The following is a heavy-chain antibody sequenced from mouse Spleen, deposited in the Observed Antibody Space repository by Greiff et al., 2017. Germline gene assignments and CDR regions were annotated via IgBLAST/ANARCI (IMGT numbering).Heavy chain of an antibody. D-gene: IGHD2-14*01. CDR3: ARGYVYYFDY. J-gene: IGHJ2*01. V-gene: IGHV1-7*01. CDR2: INPSSGYT. Sequence: QVQLQQSGAELAKPGASVKLSCKASGYTFTSYWMHWVKQRPGQGLEWIGYINPSSGYTKYNEKFKGKATLTVDTSSSTAYMELHSLTSEDSAVYFCARGYVYYFDYWGQGTTLTVSS. CDR1: GYTFTSYW.